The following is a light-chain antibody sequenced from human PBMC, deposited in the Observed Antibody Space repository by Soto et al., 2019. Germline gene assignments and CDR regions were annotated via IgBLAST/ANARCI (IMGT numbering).Light chain of an antibody. Sequence: DIQLTQSPAFLSASVGDRVTLTCRASQGISSYLALYQQKPGKAPKLLIYAASTLQSGVPSRLSGSGSGTEFTLTISSLQPEDFATYYCQQLNSYPRTFGGGTKVDIK. V-gene: IGKV1-9*01. J-gene: IGKJ4*01. CDR2: AAS. CDR1: QGISSY. CDR3: QQLNSYPRT.